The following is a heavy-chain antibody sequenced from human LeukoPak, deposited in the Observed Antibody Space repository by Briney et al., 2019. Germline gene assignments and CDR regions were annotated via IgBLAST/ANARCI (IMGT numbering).Heavy chain of an antibody. J-gene: IGHJ4*02. CDR3: ASSYFYYGNRYFDY. CDR2: IYYTGST. D-gene: IGHD3-10*01. V-gene: IGHV4-59*08. Sequence: PSETLCLTCNVSGGSITSYYWNWIRQTPGKGLEWIGYIYYTGSTNSNPSLKSRLTISLDTSKNQFSPKLTSVTAADTAIYYCASSYFYYGNRYFDYWGQGALVTVSS. CDR1: GGSITSYY.